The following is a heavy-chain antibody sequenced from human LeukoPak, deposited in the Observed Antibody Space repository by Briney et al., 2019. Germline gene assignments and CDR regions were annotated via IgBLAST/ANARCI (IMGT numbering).Heavy chain of an antibody. V-gene: IGHV3-23*01. Sequence: GGSLRLSCAASGFTFSSYAMSWVRQAPGKGLEWVSAISGSGGSTYYADSVKGRFTISRDNSKNTLYLQMNSLRAEDTAVYYCPQWCGYCSSTSCPVSWGKGTLFTASS. CDR3: PQWCGYCSSTSCPVS. CDR1: GFTFSSYA. CDR2: ISGSGGST. D-gene: IGHD2-2*03. J-gene: IGHJ5*02.